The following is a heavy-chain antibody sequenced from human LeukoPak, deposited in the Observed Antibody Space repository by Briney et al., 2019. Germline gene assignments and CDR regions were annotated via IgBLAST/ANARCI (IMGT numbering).Heavy chain of an antibody. CDR1: GNCW. CDR2: INGDGSWT. Sequence: GGSLRLSCAASGNCWMHWVRQAPGKGLVWVSHINGDGSWTTYADSVKGRFTISKDNAKNTVYLQMNNLRAEDTAVYYCVSFYETYWGRGTLVTVSS. CDR3: VSFYETY. V-gene: IGHV3-74*01. J-gene: IGHJ4*02. D-gene: IGHD2-2*01.